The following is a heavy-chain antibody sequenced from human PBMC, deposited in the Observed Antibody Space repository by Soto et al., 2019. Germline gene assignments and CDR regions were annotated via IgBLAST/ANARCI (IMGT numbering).Heavy chain of an antibody. D-gene: IGHD3-22*01. J-gene: IGHJ4*02. CDR3: ARGESSNFDY. CDR1: GDGVSSNSVT. V-gene: IGHV6-1*01. CDR2: TYYRSKWSN. Sequence: PTRSLTCAISGDGVSSNSVTWNWIRQSPSRGLEWLGRTYYRSKWSNDFAESVKSRITINPDTSKNHFSLQLSSVTPEDTAVYYCARGESSNFDYWGQGKLVTVSS.